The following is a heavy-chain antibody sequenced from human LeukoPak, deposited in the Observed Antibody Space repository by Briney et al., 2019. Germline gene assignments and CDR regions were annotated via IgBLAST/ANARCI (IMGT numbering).Heavy chain of an antibody. CDR1: GFTFSSYW. CDR2: IRSKAYGGTT. V-gene: IGHV3-49*04. J-gene: IGHJ4*02. Sequence: PGGSLRLSCAASGFTFSSYWMSWVRQAPGKGLEWVGFIRSKAYGGTTEYAASVKGRFTISRDDSKSIAYLQMNSLKTEDTAVYYCTRDVGEDGVDYWGQGTLVTVSS. D-gene: IGHD2-15*01. CDR3: TRDVGEDGVDY.